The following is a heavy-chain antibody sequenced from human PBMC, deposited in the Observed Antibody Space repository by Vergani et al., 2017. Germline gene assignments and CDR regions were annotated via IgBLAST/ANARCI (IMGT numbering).Heavy chain of an antibody. CDR1: GFTFSTYA. D-gene: IGHD1-26*01. J-gene: IGHJ4*02. Sequence: EVQLLESGGSLKQPGGSVRLSCAASGFTFSTYAMHWVRQAPGKGLEWVSALTGGGGSTYYADSFKGRFIISRDNSKDTLYLQRNSMRPEATATYYCVKDAGSYENFFDSWGQGTLVTVSS. V-gene: IGHV3-23*01. CDR3: VKDAGSYENFFDS. CDR2: LTGGGGST.